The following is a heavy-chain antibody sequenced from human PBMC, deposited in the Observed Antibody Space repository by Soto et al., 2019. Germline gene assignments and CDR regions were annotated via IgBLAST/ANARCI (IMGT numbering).Heavy chain of an antibody. CDR3: ARVAGGFWSGQRPGFDP. V-gene: IGHV1-8*01. D-gene: IGHD3-3*01. Sequence: QVQLVQSGAEVKKPGASVKVSCKASAYTFTSYDINWVRQATGQGLEWMGGMNPNSRNTGYAQKFQGRVTMTRNTSISTAYMELSSLRSEDTAVYYCARVAGGFWSGQRPGFDPWGQGTLVTVSS. CDR1: AYTFTSYD. J-gene: IGHJ5*02. CDR2: MNPNSRNT.